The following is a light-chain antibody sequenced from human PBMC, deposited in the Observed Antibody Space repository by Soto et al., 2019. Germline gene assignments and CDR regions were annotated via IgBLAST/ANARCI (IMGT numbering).Light chain of an antibody. CDR2: AAS. CDR3: QQSYSTLIT. CDR1: QSISSY. V-gene: IGKV1-39*01. J-gene: IGKJ5*01. Sequence: DIQMTQSPSSLSASVGDRVTITCRASQSISSYLNWYQQKXXKAPKLLIYAASSLQSGVPSRFSGSGSGTDFTLTISSLQPEDFATYYCQQSYSTLITFGQGTRLEIK.